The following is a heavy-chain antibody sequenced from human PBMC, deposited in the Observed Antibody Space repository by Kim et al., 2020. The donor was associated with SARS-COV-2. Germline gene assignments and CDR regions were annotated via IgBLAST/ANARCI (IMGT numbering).Heavy chain of an antibody. CDR1: GFTFRSYA. V-gene: IGHV3-33*01. Sequence: GGSLRLSCAASGFTFRSYAFHWVRQAPGKGLEWVAVIWSDANKMYYADSVKGRFTISRDNSKNTLYLQMNRLRAEDTAVYYCARGSSRFFNYYAMDVWGQGTTVTVSS. CDR2: IWSDANKM. J-gene: IGHJ6*02. CDR3: ARGSSRFFNYYAMDV. D-gene: IGHD3-10*01.